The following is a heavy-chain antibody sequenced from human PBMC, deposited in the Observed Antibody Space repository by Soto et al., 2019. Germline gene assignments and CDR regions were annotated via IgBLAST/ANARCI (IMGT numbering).Heavy chain of an antibody. CDR1: GCDISSYY. V-gene: IGHV4-59*01. CDR2: IYYSGST. D-gene: IGHD4-17*01. CDR3: ATTVTTEFHYYYGMDV. J-gene: IGHJ6*02. Sequence: FVILSLTCPVSGCDISSYYWSWIRQPPGKGLEWIGYIYYSGSTNYNPSLKSRVTISVDTSKNQFSLKLSSVTAADTAVYYCATTVTTEFHYYYGMDVWGQGTTVTV.